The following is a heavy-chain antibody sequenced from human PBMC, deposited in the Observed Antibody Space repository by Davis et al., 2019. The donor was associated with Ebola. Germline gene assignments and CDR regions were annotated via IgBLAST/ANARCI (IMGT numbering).Heavy chain of an antibody. CDR2: IYYSGST. CDR1: GGSISSYY. D-gene: IGHD6-13*01. J-gene: IGHJ4*02. V-gene: IGHV4-59*08. Sequence: PSETLSLTCTVSGGSISSYYWSWIRQPPGKGLEWIGYIYYSGSTNYNPSLKSRVTISVDTSKNQFSLKLSSVTAADTAVYYCARYKSSSCFDYWGQGTLVTVSS. CDR3: ARYKSSSCFDY.